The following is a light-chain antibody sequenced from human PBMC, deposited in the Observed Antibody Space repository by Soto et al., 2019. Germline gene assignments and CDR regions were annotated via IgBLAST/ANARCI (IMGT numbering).Light chain of an antibody. V-gene: IGKV1-39*01. CDR3: QQTYRTPLFS. J-gene: IGKJ3*01. CDR1: QDIITY. CDR2: DAS. Sequence: DIQLTQSPSSLSASVGDSVTITCRASQDIITYLTWYQHKPGRAPKLLVYDASSLNSGVPSRFRGSGGGIVFTLTISRLQPEDFATYYCQQTYRTPLFSFGPGTTVDLK.